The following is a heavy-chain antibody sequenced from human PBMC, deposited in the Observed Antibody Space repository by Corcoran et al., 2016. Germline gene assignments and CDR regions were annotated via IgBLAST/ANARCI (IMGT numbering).Heavy chain of an antibody. J-gene: IGHJ5*02. CDR1: GGSISSSSYY. CDR3: ASSFWSGNTYPRWFDP. V-gene: IGHV4-39*01. Sequence: QLQLQESGPGLVKPSETLSLTCTVSGGSISSSSYYWGWIRQPPGKGLEWIGSIYYSGSTYYNPSLKSRVTISVDTSKNQFSLKLSSVTAADTAVYYCASSFWSGNTYPRWFDPWGQGTLVTVSS. D-gene: IGHD3-3*01. CDR2: IYYSGST.